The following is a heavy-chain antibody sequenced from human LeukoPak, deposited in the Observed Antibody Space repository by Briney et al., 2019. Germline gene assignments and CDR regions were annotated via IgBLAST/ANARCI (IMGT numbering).Heavy chain of an antibody. CDR2: VSHSGTT. Sequence: SETLSLTCTVSGYSISTDYYWGWIRQSPGKGLEWIGSVSHSGTTYYNPSLKSRVTISGDTSKNQFSLKLTSVTAADTAVYYCTREHAGTTVDYWGQGTLVTVSS. CDR3: TREHAGTTVDY. CDR1: GYSISTDYY. J-gene: IGHJ4*02. D-gene: IGHD1-1*01. V-gene: IGHV4-38-2*02.